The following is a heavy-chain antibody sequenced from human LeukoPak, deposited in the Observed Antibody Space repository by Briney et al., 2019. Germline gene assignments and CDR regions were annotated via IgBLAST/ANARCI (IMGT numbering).Heavy chain of an antibody. V-gene: IGHV4-39*07. D-gene: IGHD2-2*01. CDR2: IYYTGST. CDR1: GASISGSGYY. J-gene: IGHJ5*02. CDR3: ARALSGRYQLLPPNWFDP. Sequence: PSETLSLTRAVSGASISGSGYYLGWIRQPPGKGLEWIGNIYYTGSTYYNPSLKSRVTISVDTSKNQFSLKLSSVTAADTAVYYCARALSGRYQLLPPNWFDPWGQGTLVTVSS.